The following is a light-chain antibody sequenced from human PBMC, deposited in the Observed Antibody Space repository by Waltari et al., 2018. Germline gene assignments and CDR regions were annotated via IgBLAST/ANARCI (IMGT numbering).Light chain of an antibody. CDR2: DVS. Sequence: ALTQPASVSGSPGQSITISCTGTSSDVGGYNYVSWYQQHPGKAPKLMIYDVSERPSGVSNHFSGSKSGNTASLTISGLQAEDEADYYCSSYTSSNTWVFGGGTKLTVL. CDR1: SSDVGGYNY. V-gene: IGLV2-14*01. CDR3: SSYTSSNTWV. J-gene: IGLJ3*02.